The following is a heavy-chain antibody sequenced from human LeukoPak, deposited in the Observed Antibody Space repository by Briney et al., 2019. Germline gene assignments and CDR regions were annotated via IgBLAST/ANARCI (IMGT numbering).Heavy chain of an antibody. CDR1: GGSFSGYY. V-gene: IGHV4-59*01. Sequence: SETLSLTCAVYGGSFSGYYWSWIRQPPGKGLEWIGYIYYSGSTNYNPSLKSRVTISVDTSKNQFSLKLSSVTAADTAVYYCARGANIVRNWFDPWGQGTLVTVSS. CDR2: IYYSGST. D-gene: IGHD2-15*01. CDR3: ARGANIVRNWFDP. J-gene: IGHJ5*02.